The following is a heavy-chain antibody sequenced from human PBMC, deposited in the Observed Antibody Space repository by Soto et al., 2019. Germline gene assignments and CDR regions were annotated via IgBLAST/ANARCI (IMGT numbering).Heavy chain of an antibody. Sequence: EVQLLESGGGLVQPGGSLRLSCAASGFTFSSYAMNWVRQAPGKGLVWLSSISSSGSSTYYADSVKGRFNISRDNSKNTLYLQMNSLRAEDTAVYYCAKPAGGHFEYWGQGTLVTVSS. D-gene: IGHD3-16*01. CDR3: AKPAGGHFEY. CDR2: ISSSGSST. J-gene: IGHJ4*02. V-gene: IGHV3-23*01. CDR1: GFTFSSYA.